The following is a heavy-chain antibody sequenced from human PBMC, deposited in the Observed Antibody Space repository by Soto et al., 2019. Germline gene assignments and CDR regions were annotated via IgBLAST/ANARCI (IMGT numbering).Heavy chain of an antibody. J-gene: IGHJ4*02. Sequence: QVQLLESGGGVVQPGRSLRLSCAASGFTFSSYAMHWVRQAPGKGLEWVAVIAYDGRNKYYADSVKGRFTISRDNSKITLYLQMNSLRIEDTAVYYCARELERVFDYWGQGTLVTVSS. D-gene: IGHD1-1*01. CDR2: IAYDGRNK. CDR1: GFTFSSYA. CDR3: ARELERVFDY. V-gene: IGHV3-30*04.